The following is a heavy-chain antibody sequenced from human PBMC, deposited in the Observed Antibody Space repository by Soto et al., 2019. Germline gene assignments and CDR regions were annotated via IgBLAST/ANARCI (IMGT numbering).Heavy chain of an antibody. CDR3: ARGPSGDKVDY. CDR1: GDSISNVNYC. CDR2: MYDGGST. D-gene: IGHD7-27*01. Sequence: QVQLQESGPGLVKPSQTLSLTCTVSGDSISNVNYCWSWMRQPPDKGLEWIGHMYDGGSTYTNPSLPRRVTISVDTSRNQCSLQLRSVSAADTAVYCCARGPSGDKVDYWGQGTLVTVSS. V-gene: IGHV4-30-4*01. J-gene: IGHJ4*02.